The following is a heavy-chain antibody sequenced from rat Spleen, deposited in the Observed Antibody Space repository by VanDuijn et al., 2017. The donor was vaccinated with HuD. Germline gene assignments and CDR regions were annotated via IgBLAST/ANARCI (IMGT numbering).Heavy chain of an antibody. CDR1: GFSLTDYS. Sequence: QVQLKESGPGLVQPSQTLSLTCTVSGFSLTDYSVHWVRQPPGKGLEWMGRMRYDGDTYYNSALKSRLSISRDTSKSQVFLKLNILQTEDTAIYYCTRDRVLQWLGYVMDAWGQGASVTVSS. CDR2: MRYDGDT. V-gene: IGHV2S30*01. J-gene: IGHJ4*01. D-gene: IGHD1-1*01. CDR3: TRDRVLQWLGYVMDA.